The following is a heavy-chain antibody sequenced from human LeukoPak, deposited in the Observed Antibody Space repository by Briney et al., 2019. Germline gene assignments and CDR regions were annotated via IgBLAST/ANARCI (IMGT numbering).Heavy chain of an antibody. CDR3: ARSRDSSGYYYLI. Sequence: GGSLKISCEASGYRFTNYWIGWVRRMPGKGLEWMGIIYPDDSESKYSASFQGQVTISADKSISTAYLQWSSLKASDTAMYYCARSRDSSGYYYLIWGQGTLVTVSS. CDR1: GYRFTNYW. V-gene: IGHV5-51*01. J-gene: IGHJ4*02. CDR2: IYPDDSES. D-gene: IGHD3-22*01.